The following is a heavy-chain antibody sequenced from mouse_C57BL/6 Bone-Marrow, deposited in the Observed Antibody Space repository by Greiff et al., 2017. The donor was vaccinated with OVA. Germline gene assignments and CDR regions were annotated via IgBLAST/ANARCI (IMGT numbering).Heavy chain of an antibody. Sequence: EVQVVESGGGLVKPGGSLKLSCAASGFTFSSYAMSWVRQTPEKRLEWVATISDGGSYTYYPDNVKGRFTISRDNAKNNLYLQMSHLKSEDTAMYYCASLVDYWGQGTTLTVSS. V-gene: IGHV5-4*01. CDR2: ISDGGSYT. J-gene: IGHJ2*01. CDR3: ASLVDY. CDR1: GFTFSSYA.